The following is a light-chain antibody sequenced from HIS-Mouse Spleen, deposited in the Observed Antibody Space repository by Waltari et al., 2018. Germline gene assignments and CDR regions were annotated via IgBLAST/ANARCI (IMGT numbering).Light chain of an antibody. V-gene: IGLV4-69*01. CDR2: LNSDGSH. J-gene: IGLJ3*02. Sequence: QLVLTQSPSASASLGASVKLTCTLSSGHSSYAIAWHQQQPEKGPRYLMTLNSDGSHSKGDWIPDRFSGSSSGAERYLTISSLQSEDEADYYCQTWGTGIPWVFGGGTKLTVL. CDR1: SGHSSYA. CDR3: QTWGTGIPWV.